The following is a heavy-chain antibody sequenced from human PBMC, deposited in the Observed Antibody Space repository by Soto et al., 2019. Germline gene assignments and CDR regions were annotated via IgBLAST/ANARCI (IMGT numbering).Heavy chain of an antibody. Sequence: PSETPSLTCTVSGDSISNSNYYWGWIRQPPGKGLEWIANIYYSGITYCNPSLKSRVAISVDTSKNQFSLKLSSVTAADTAIYYCARSNSGYYKWFDPWGQGTLVTVSS. J-gene: IGHJ5*02. CDR1: GDSISNSNYY. D-gene: IGHD3-22*01. CDR2: IYYSGIT. V-gene: IGHV4-39*01. CDR3: ARSNSGYYKWFDP.